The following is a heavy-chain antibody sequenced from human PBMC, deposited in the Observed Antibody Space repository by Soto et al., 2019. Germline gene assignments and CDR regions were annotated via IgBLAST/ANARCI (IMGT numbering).Heavy chain of an antibody. CDR2: FSGTGGYP. CDR3: ARGQRALITYGPFDP. Sequence: EVQLLESGGDLVQPGGSLRLSCAASGFTLSSYAMSWVRQAPGKGLEWVSTFSGTGGYPYYADSVKGRFTISRDDSKNTLFLHMNSLRAADTAVYYCARGQRALITYGPFDPWGQGTLVTVSS. CDR1: GFTLSSYA. V-gene: IGHV3-23*01. J-gene: IGHJ5*02. D-gene: IGHD4-17*01.